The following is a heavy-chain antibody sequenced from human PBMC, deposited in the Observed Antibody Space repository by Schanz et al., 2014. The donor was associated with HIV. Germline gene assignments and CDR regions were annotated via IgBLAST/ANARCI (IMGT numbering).Heavy chain of an antibody. CDR3: AKGGSSPDY. CDR1: GFTFSSYG. D-gene: IGHD6-6*01. V-gene: IGHV3-30*18. CDR2: ISYDGSNK. Sequence: QAQLVESGGGVVQPGRSLRLSCAASGFTFSSYGMPWVRQAPGKGLEWVAVISYDGSNKYYADSVKGRFTISRYNSKNTLYLQMNSLRAEDTAIYYCAKGGSSPDYWGQGTLVTVSS. J-gene: IGHJ4*02.